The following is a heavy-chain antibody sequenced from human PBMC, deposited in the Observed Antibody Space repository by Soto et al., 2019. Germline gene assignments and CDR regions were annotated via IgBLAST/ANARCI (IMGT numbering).Heavy chain of an antibody. CDR2: ISYDGSNK. J-gene: IGHJ6*02. D-gene: IGHD2-15*01. Sequence: PGGSVRLSCAASGFTFSSYAMHWVRQAPGKGLEWVAVISYDGSNKYYADSVKGRFTISRDNSKNTLYLQMNSLRAEDTAVYYCARVRGGLGYCSGGSCSYYYYGMDVWGQGTTVTVS. CDR1: GFTFSSYA. CDR3: ARVRGGLGYCSGGSCSYYYYGMDV. V-gene: IGHV3-30-3*01.